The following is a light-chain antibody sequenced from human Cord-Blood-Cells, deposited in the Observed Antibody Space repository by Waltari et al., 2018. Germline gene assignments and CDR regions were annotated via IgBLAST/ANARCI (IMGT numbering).Light chain of an antibody. CDR3: AAWDDSLNGWV. CDR2: SNK. Sequence: QSVLTQPPSASGTPGQRVTISCSGSSSNNGSNTVNWYQQLPGTAPKLHIYSNKQRPFGVPDRFSGSKSGTSASLAISGLQSEDEADYYCAAWDDSLNGWVFGGGTKLTVL. J-gene: IGLJ3*02. CDR1: SSNNGSNT. V-gene: IGLV1-44*01.